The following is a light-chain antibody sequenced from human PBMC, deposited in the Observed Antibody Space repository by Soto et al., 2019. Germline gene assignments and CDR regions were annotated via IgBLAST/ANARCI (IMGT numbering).Light chain of an antibody. CDR2: DES. J-gene: IGKJ5*01. CDR1: QYITIY. CDR3: QQRADWPIT. V-gene: IGKV3-11*01. Sequence: EIVLTQSPATLSLSPGERATLSCRASQYITIYLAWYQQKPGQAPRLLIYDESNRATGIPDRFSGSGSGTDLNLTISRLEPDDFAVYYCQQRADWPITCGQGTRLEIK.